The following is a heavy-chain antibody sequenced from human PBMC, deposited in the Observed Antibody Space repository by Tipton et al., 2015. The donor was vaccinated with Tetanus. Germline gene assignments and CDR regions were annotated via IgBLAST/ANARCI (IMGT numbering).Heavy chain of an antibody. CDR2: INHSGST. D-gene: IGHD4-11*01. J-gene: IGHJ6*02. Sequence: LRLSCAVYGGSFSGYYWSWIRQPPGKGLEWIGEINHSGSTNYNPSLKSRVTISVDTSKNQFSLKLSSVTAADTAVYYCARGGMTTVTTGGGYYYYYYGMDVWGQGTTVTVSS. CDR1: GGSFSGYY. CDR3: ARGGMTTVTTGGGYYYYYYGMDV. V-gene: IGHV4-34*01.